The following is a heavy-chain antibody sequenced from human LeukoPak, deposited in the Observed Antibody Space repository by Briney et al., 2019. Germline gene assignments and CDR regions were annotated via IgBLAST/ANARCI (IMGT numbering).Heavy chain of an antibody. Sequence: SQTLSLTCAVSGGSISSGGYSWSWIRQPPGKGLEWIGYIYHSGSTYYNPSLKSRVTISVDRSKNQFSLKLSSVTAADTAVYYCARGGYSSSWYGDYYYYGMDVWGQGTTVTVSS. D-gene: IGHD6-13*01. V-gene: IGHV4-30-2*01. CDR2: IYHSGST. J-gene: IGHJ6*02. CDR1: GGSISSGGYS. CDR3: ARGGYSSSWYGDYYYYGMDV.